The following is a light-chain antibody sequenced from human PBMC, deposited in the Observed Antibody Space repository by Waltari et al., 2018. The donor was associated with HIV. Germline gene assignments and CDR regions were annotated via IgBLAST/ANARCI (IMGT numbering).Light chain of an antibody. CDR1: SSDVGGYDS. V-gene: IGLV2-14*01. CDR2: DVS. J-gene: IGLJ1*01. Sequence: QSALTQPASVSGSPGQSITISCTGTSSDVGGYDSVSWYQQHPGKAPKLMISDVSNRPSGVSNRFSGSKSGTTASRTISGLQAEDEADYYCSSYTKGTSLRVFGTGTTVTVL. CDR3: SSYTKGTSLRV.